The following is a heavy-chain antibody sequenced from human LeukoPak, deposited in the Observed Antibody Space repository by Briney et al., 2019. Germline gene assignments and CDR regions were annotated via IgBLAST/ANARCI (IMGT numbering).Heavy chain of an antibody. D-gene: IGHD3-22*01. V-gene: IGHV1-18*01. Sequence: ASVKVSCKASGYTFTSYGISWVRQAPVQGLEWMGWISAYNGNTNYAQKLQGRVTMTTDTSTSTAYMELRSLRSDDTAVYYCASQRRYYYDSSGYDYFDYWGQGTLVTVSS. CDR3: ASQRRYYYDSSGYDYFDY. J-gene: IGHJ4*02. CDR1: GYTFTSYG. CDR2: ISAYNGNT.